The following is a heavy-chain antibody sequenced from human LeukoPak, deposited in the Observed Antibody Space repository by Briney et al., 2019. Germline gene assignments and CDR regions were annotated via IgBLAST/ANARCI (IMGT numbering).Heavy chain of an antibody. Sequence: PGGSLRLSCAASGFTVSNTYMSWVRQAPGQGLEWVSVIYSGDITYYADSVKGRFTISRDNSKNTLYLQMNSLRAEDTAVYYCARGSGYSYGFPDYWGQGTLVTVSS. D-gene: IGHD5-18*01. CDR2: IYSGDIT. CDR3: ARGSGYSYGFPDY. CDR1: GFTVSNTY. J-gene: IGHJ4*02. V-gene: IGHV3-53*01.